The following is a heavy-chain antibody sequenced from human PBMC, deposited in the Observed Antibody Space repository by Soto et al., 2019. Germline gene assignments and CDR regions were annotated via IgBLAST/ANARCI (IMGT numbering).Heavy chain of an antibody. J-gene: IGHJ6*03. CDR1: GFTFSSYA. Sequence: GGSLRLSCAASGFTFSSYAMSWVRQAPGKGLEWVSAISGSGGSTYYADSVKGRFTISRDNSKNTLYLQMNSLRAEDTAVYYCAKDYLGIRCYYYMDVWGKGTTVTVSS. CDR2: ISGSGGST. V-gene: IGHV3-23*01. CDR3: AKDYLGIRCYYYMDV. D-gene: IGHD7-27*01.